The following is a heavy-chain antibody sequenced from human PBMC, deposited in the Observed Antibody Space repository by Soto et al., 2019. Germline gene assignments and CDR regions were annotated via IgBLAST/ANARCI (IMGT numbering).Heavy chain of an antibody. Sequence: EVQLAESGGTLVQPGGSLRLSCAVSGFTFGAYWMSWVRQSPGKGLEWVAILNYDGSGTYYVDSVRGRCSISRDNIKNLMCLQINSRSVEDAAVYFCARGGGNSLAYWGQGALVTVS. CDR1: GFTFGAYW. V-gene: IGHV3-7*03. D-gene: IGHD3-16*01. CDR3: ARGGGNSLAY. J-gene: IGHJ4*02. CDR2: LNYDGSGT.